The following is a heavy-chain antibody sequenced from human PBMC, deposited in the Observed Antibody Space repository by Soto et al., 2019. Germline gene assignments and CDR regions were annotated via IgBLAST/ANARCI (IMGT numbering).Heavy chain of an antibody. CDR2: IYWNDDK. V-gene: IGHV2-5*01. CDR3: AHRPSGWYLFDY. Sequence: QITLKESGPTLVRPTQTLTLTCTFSGFSLSTSGLGVGWIRQPPGKALEWLALIYWNDDKRYSPSLKARLTITKATSKNQVVLTRTNMDPVDTASYYCAHRPSGWYLFDYWGQGTLVTVSS. J-gene: IGHJ4*02. CDR1: GFSLSTSGLG. D-gene: IGHD6-19*01.